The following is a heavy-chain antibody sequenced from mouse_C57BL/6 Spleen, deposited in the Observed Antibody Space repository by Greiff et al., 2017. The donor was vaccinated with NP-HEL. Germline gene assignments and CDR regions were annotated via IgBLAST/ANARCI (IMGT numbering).Heavy chain of an antibody. D-gene: IGHD2-4*01. CDR2: IYPGSGST. J-gene: IGHJ3*01. CDR1: GYTFTSYW. Sequence: VQLQQPGAELVKPGASVKMSCKASGYTFTSYWITWVKQRPGQGLEWIGDIYPGSGSTNYNEKFKSKATLTVDTSSSTAYMQLSSLTSEDSAVYYCAFYYDYDEGFAYWGQGTLVTVSA. V-gene: IGHV1-55*01. CDR3: AFYYDYDEGFAY.